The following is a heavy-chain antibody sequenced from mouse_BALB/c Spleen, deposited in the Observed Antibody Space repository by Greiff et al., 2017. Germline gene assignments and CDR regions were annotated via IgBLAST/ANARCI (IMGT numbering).Heavy chain of an antibody. CDR1: GFTFSSYA. CDR2: ISSGGSYT. V-gene: IGHV5-9-4*01. CDR3: ARGPTVEASMDY. D-gene: IGHD1-1*01. J-gene: IGHJ4*01. Sequence: EVQGVESGGGLVKPGGSLKLSCAASGFTFSSYAMSWVRQSPEKRLEWVAEISSGGSYTYYPDTVTGRFTISRDNAKNTLYLEMSSLRSEDTAMYYCARGPTVEASMDYWGQGTSVTVSS.